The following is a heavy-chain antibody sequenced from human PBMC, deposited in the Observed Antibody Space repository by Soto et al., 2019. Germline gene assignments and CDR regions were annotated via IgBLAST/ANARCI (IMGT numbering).Heavy chain of an antibody. Sequence: GGSLRLSCAVSGLTFDDNAMHWVRQAPEKCLEWVSGINWKSDIGYADSVKGRFTISRDNAENSLYLQMNSLRAEDTALYYCAVSQDRGGRTTFIYWGQGXQVTVYS. J-gene: IGHJ4*02. V-gene: IGHV3-9*01. CDR2: INWKSDI. D-gene: IGHD3-16*01. CDR3: AVSQDRGGRTTFIY. CDR1: GLTFDDNA.